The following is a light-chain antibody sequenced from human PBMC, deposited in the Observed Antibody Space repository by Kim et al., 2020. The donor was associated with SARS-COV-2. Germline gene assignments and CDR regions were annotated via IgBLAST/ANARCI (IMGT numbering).Light chain of an antibody. Sequence: GVTISCTGSSANVGAGNDVTWYQQLPGTAPKLLIYGNSNRPSGVPDRFSGSKSGTSASLAITGLQAEDEADYYCQSYDSSLSGSVFGGGTQLTVL. CDR3: QSYDSSLSGSV. CDR2: GNS. V-gene: IGLV1-40*01. CDR1: SANVGAGND. J-gene: IGLJ3*02.